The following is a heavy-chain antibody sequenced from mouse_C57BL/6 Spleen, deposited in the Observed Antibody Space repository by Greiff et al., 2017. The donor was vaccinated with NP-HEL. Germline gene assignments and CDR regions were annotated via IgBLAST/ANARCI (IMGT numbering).Heavy chain of an antibody. J-gene: IGHJ2*01. Sequence: EVKLMESGGGLVQPGGSMKLSCVASGFTFSNYWMNWVRQSPEKGLEWVAQIRLKSDNYATHYAESVKGRFTISRDDSKSSVYLQMNNLRAEDTGIYYCTGRDDGYYERTNDYWGQGTTLTVSS. CDR3: TGRDDGYYERTNDY. CDR1: GFTFSNYW. D-gene: IGHD2-3*01. CDR2: IRLKSDNYAT. V-gene: IGHV6-3*01.